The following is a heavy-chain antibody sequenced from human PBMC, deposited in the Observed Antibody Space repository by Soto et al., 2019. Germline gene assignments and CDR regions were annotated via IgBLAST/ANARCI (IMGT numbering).Heavy chain of an antibody. J-gene: IGHJ4*02. CDR3: ARDNLAFQGAFDL. CDR1: GFVFSDFQ. Sequence: GGSLRLSCAASGFVFSDFQFNWVRQAPGGGLEWPSSITGTSAFTEYAESIEGRFTISRDNPNKLLFLHMDNLRPEDTAVYYCARDNLAFQGAFDLWGQGTLVTAPQ. V-gene: IGHV3-21*01. CDR2: ITGTSAFT. D-gene: IGHD3-16*01.